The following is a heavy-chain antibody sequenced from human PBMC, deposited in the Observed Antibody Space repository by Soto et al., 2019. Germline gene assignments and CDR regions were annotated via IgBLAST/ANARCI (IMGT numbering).Heavy chain of an antibody. Sequence: QVQLVQSGAEVKKPGSSVKVSCKASGGTFSSYAISWVRQAPGQGLEWMGGIIPIFGTANYAQKFQGRVTITAEXXTXTXXMELSSLRSEDTAVYYCARGGNTIFGVVIMAWFDPWGQGTLVTVSS. CDR1: GGTFSSYA. CDR3: ARGGNTIFGVVIMAWFDP. D-gene: IGHD3-3*01. CDR2: IIPIFGTA. J-gene: IGHJ5*02. V-gene: IGHV1-69*12.